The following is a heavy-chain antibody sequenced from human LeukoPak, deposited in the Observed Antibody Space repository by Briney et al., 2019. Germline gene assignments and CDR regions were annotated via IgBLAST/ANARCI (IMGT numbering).Heavy chain of an antibody. CDR2: IVVGSGNT. CDR3: AAGVGYCSSSSCPFDP. Sequence: SVTVSCKASGFTFTSSAMQWVRQARGQRLEWIGWIVVGSGNTNYAQKFQERVTITRDMSTSTAYMELSSLRSEDTAVYYCAAGVGYCSSSSCPFDPWGQGTLATVSS. D-gene: IGHD2-2*01. V-gene: IGHV1-58*02. CDR1: GFTFTSSA. J-gene: IGHJ5*02.